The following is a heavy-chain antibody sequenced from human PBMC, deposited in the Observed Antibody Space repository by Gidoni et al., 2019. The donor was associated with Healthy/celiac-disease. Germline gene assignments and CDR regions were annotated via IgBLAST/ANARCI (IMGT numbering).Heavy chain of an antibody. Sequence: QVQLVDSGGGVVQPGRSLRLSCAASGFTFSSYAMHWVRQAPGKGLECVAVISYDGSNKYYADSVKGRFTISRDNSKNTLYLQMNSLRAEDTAVYYCARDGNWNPFDYWGQGTLVTVSS. J-gene: IGHJ4*02. CDR1: GFTFSSYA. D-gene: IGHD1-1*01. V-gene: IGHV3-30-3*01. CDR3: ARDGNWNPFDY. CDR2: ISYDGSNK.